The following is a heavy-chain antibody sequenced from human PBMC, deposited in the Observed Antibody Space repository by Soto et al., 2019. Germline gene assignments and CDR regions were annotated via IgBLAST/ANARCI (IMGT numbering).Heavy chain of an antibody. D-gene: IGHD2-2*02. CDR2: IWYDGSNK. J-gene: IGHJ4*02. CDR1: GFTFSSYG. CDR3: ARGDGSIVVVPAAIGFDY. V-gene: IGHV3-33*01. Sequence: GGSLKLSCAASGFTFSSYGMHWVRQAPGKGLEWVAVIWYDGSNKYYADSVKGRFTISRDNSKNTLYLQMNSLRAEDTAVYYCARGDGSIVVVPAAIGFDYWGQGTLVTVSS.